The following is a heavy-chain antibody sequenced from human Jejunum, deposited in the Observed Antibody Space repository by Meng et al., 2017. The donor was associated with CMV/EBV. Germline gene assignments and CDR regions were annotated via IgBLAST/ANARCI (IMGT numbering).Heavy chain of an antibody. V-gene: IGHV1-2*02. CDR1: EYTFTAYY. Sequence: ASEYTFTAYYLQWVRQAPGQGLEWKGWINPDTGDTNYAQKFQGRVTMTRDTSTNTAYMELTRLRSDDTALYYCAKDGGSFLDYYFDYWGQGTLVTVSS. D-gene: IGHD1-26*01. CDR2: INPDTGDT. J-gene: IGHJ4*02. CDR3: AKDGGSFLDYYFDY.